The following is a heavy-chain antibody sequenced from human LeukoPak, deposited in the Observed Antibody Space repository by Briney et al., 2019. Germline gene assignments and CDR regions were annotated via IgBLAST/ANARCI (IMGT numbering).Heavy chain of an antibody. J-gene: IGHJ4*02. V-gene: IGHV3-21*01. CDR3: ARGAVTKQYYFDY. D-gene: IGHD4-17*01. CDR1: GFTFSSYS. CDR2: ISSSSSYI. Sequence: GGSLRLSCAAPGFTFSSYSMNWVRQAPGKGLEWVSSISSSSSYIYYADSVKGRFTISRDNAKNSLYLQMNSLRAEDTAVYYCARGAVTKQYYFDYWGQGTLVTVSS.